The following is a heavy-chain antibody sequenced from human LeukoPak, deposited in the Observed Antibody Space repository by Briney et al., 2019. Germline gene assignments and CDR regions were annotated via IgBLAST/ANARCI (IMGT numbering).Heavy chain of an antibody. Sequence: GGSLRLSCAASGFTVSSNYMSWVRQAPGKGLEWVSVIYSSGSTYYADSVKGRFTISRDNSKNTLYLQMNSLRAEDTAVYYCASSSGSYFTADYWGQGTLVTVSS. CDR1: GFTVSSNY. CDR2: IYSSGST. V-gene: IGHV3-53*01. J-gene: IGHJ4*02. D-gene: IGHD1-26*01. CDR3: ASSSGSYFTADY.